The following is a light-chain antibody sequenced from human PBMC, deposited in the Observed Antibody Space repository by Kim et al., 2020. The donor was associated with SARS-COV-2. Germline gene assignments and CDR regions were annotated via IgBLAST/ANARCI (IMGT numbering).Light chain of an antibody. CDR1: SSNIEDNV. V-gene: IGLV1-44*01. CDR2: NDN. CDR3: AGWDDSLDGPV. Sequence: ELTQPPSVSGTPGQKVTISCSGSSSNIEDNVVNWYQQVPGTAPKLLMYNDNQRASGVPDRVSGSKSGTSASLAISGLQSEDESDYYCAGWDDSLDGPVFGGGTQLTVL. J-gene: IGLJ7*01.